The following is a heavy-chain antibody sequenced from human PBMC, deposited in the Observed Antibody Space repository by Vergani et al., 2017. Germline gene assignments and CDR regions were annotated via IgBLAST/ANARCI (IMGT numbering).Heavy chain of an antibody. D-gene: IGHD6-6*01. Sequence: EVQLLESGGGLVQPGGSLRLSCAASGFPFSSYAMSWVSQAPGKGLEWVSAISGSDGSTYYADSVKGRFTISRDNSKNTLYLQMNSLRAEDTAVYYCAKEYSSSRGGFDYWGQGTLVTVSS. CDR2: ISGSDGST. CDR3: AKEYSSSRGGFDY. CDR1: GFPFSSYA. V-gene: IGHV3-23*01. J-gene: IGHJ4*02.